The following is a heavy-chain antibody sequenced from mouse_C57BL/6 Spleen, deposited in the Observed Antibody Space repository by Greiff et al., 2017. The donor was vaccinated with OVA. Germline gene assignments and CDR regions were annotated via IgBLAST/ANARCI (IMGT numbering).Heavy chain of an antibody. J-gene: IGHJ2*01. CDR3: ATGLLLYFDY. V-gene: IGHV5-17*01. Sequence: EVQLQESGGGLVKPGGSLKLSCAASGFTFSDYGMHWVRQAPEKGLEWVAYISSGSSTIYYADTVKGRFTISRDNAKNTLFLQMTSLRSEDTAMYYCATGLLLYFDYWGQGTTLTVSS. CDR2: ISSGSSTI. D-gene: IGHD2-3*01. CDR1: GFTFSDYG.